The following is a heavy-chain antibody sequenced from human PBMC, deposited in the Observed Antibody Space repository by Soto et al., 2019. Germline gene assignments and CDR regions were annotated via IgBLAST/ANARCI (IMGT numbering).Heavy chain of an antibody. D-gene: IGHD6-13*01. Sequence: PSETLSLTCTVSGGSISSSSYYWGWIRQPPGKGLAWIGSIYYSGSTYNNPSLKSRVTISVDTSKNQFSLKLSSVTAADTAVYYCASRHSSPYFDYWGQGTLVTVSS. CDR3: ASRHSSPYFDY. J-gene: IGHJ4*02. V-gene: IGHV4-39*07. CDR1: GGSISSSSYY. CDR2: IYYSGST.